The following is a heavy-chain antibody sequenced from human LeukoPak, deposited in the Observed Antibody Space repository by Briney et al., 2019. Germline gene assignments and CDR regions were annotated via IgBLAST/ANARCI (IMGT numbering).Heavy chain of an antibody. CDR3: ARAAAAGRFPFDY. Sequence: GGSLRLSCAASGLTFSSYSMNWVRQAPGKGLEWVSYISSSSSTIYYADSVKGRFTISRDNAKNSLYLQMNSLRAEDTAVYYCARAAAAGRFPFDYWGQGTLVTVSS. CDR1: GLTFSSYS. J-gene: IGHJ4*02. CDR2: ISSSSSTI. D-gene: IGHD6-13*01. V-gene: IGHV3-48*04.